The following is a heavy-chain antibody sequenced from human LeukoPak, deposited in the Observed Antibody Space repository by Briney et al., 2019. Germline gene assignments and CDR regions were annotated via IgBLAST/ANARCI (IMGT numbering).Heavy chain of an antibody. D-gene: IGHD1-7*01. V-gene: IGHV4-39*07. CDR1: GGSIRTSSYY. Sequence: SETLSLTCTVAGGSIRTSSYYWGWVRQPPGKGLEWIGSTYYSGSPYYNPSLKSRVSISIDTSKNQLSLRLSSVTAADTAVYYCARDWNYYWFDNWGQGTLVTVSS. CDR3: ARDWNYYWFDN. CDR2: TYYSGSP. J-gene: IGHJ5*02.